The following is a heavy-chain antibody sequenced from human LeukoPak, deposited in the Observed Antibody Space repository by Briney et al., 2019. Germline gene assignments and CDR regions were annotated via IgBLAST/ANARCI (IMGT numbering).Heavy chain of an antibody. D-gene: IGHD3-3*01. CDR3: AKATYYDFWSGSGDAFDI. J-gene: IGHJ3*02. CDR1: GFTFDDYA. CDR2: ISWNSGSI. V-gene: IGHV3-9*01. Sequence: GGSLRLSCAASGFTFDDYAMHWVRQAPGKGLEWVSGISWNSGSIGYADSVKGRFTISRDNAKNSLYLRMNSLRAEDTALYYCAKATYYDFWSGSGDAFDIWGQGTMVTVSS.